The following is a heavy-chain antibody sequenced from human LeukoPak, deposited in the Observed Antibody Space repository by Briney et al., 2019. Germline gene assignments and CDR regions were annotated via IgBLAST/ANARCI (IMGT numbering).Heavy chain of an antibody. CDR2: INYSGGT. J-gene: IGHJ4*02. V-gene: IGHV4-39*01. CDR1: GASITNSAYH. Sequence: SETLSLTCTVSGASITNSAYHWGWIRQPPGKGLEWIGSINYSGGTHYNPSLKSRVTISADKSKNQSSLKLRSVTAADTAVYYCASSRYSSSSNFDYWGQGTLVTVSS. D-gene: IGHD6-6*01. CDR3: ASSRYSSSSNFDY.